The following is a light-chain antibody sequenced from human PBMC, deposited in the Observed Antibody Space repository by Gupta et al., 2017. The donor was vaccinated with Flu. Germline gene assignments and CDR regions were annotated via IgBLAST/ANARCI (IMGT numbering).Light chain of an antibody. CDR1: QSVIYSY. CDR3: QEDGDSAPT. J-gene: IGKJ1*01. CDR2: GAS. Sequence: EIVLTQSPDTLSLSPGERATLSCRASQSVIYSYLAWYQHKPGQAPRLLIYGASSSATGIPDRFNASRSVTDFTLTIRRLDPEDITVYCCQEDGDSAPTFQQGSKAE. V-gene: IGKV3-20*01.